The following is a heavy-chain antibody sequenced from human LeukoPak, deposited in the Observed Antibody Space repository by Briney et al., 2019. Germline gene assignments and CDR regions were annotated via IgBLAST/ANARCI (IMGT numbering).Heavy chain of an antibody. V-gene: IGHV3-53*01. D-gene: IGHD2-2*01. Sequence: GGSLRLSCAASGFTVSSNYMSWVRQAPGKGLEWVSVIYSGGSTYYADSVKGRFTISRDNAKNSLYLQMNSLRAEDTAVYYCASDKTYCSSTSCYSGYWGQGTLVTVSS. CDR3: ASDKTYCSSTSCYSGY. CDR1: GFTVSSNY. J-gene: IGHJ4*02. CDR2: IYSGGST.